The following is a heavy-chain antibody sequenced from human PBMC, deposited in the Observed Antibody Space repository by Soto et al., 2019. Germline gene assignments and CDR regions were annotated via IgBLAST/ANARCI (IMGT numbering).Heavy chain of an antibody. CDR3: ARDTGRTTHHAFDI. Sequence: SETLSLTCTVSGGSISSGGYYWSWIRQHPGKGLEWIGYIYYSGSTYYNPSLKSRVTISVDTSKNQFSLKLSSVTAADTAVYYCARDTGRTTHHAFDIWGQGTMVS. CDR1: GGSISSGGYY. D-gene: IGHD1-7*01. V-gene: IGHV4-31*03. CDR2: IYYSGST. J-gene: IGHJ3*02.